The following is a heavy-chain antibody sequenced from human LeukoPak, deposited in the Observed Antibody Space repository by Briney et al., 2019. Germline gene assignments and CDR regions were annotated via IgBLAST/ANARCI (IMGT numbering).Heavy chain of an antibody. V-gene: IGHV3-7*01. CDR2: INPDGRDT. J-gene: IGHJ1*01. Sequence: PGGSLRLSCAASGLTFSTSWMFWVRQAPGKGLEWVAHINPDGRDTYYVDSVKGRFTISRDNAQNSMYLQMNSLRVEDTAVYYCTSWGDTTAEYFQRWGQGTLVTVSS. CDR1: GLTFSTSW. D-gene: IGHD2-21*02. CDR3: TSWGDTTAEYFQR.